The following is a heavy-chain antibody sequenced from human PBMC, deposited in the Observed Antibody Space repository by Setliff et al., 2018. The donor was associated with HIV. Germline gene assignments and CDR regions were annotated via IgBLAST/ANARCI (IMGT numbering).Heavy chain of an antibody. CDR2: ISSSGAHI. CDR3: ARGARLQYFDWPSYAMDV. J-gene: IGHJ6*02. Sequence: LRLSCAASGFTFTNAWMSWVRQAPGKGLEWVASISSSGAHIYYADSLKGRFTISRDNGRNSLYLQMNSLRAEDTAVYYCARGARLQYFDWPSYAMDVWGQGTTVTVSS. CDR1: GFTFTNAW. V-gene: IGHV3-21*06. D-gene: IGHD3-9*01.